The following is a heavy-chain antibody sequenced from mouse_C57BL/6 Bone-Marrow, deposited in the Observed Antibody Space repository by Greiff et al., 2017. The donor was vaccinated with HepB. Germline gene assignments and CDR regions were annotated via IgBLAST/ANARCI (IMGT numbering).Heavy chain of an antibody. J-gene: IGHJ1*03. CDR3: ARGDGYYVWYFDV. CDR1: GFTFSDYG. V-gene: IGHV5-17*01. Sequence: EVKLVESGGGLVKPGGSLKLSCAASGFTFSDYGMHWVRQAPEKGLEWVAYISSGSSTIYYADTVKGRFTISRDNAKNTLFPQMTSLRSEDTAMYYCARGDGYYVWYFDVWGTGTTVTVSS. CDR2: ISSGSSTI. D-gene: IGHD2-3*01.